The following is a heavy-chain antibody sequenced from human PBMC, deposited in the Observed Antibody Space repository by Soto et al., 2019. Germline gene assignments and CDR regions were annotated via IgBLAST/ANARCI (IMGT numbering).Heavy chain of an antibody. CDR3: ARATGSNYPFDY. CDR1: GFTFSTYW. Sequence: HPGGSLRLSCAATGFTFSTYWMHWVRQGPGKGLVWVSRISTDGSSTNYADSVKGRFTISRDNAKSTLYLQMNSLRAEDTAVYYCARATGSNYPFDYWGQGS. D-gene: IGHD4-4*01. J-gene: IGHJ4*02. V-gene: IGHV3-74*01. CDR2: ISTDGSST.